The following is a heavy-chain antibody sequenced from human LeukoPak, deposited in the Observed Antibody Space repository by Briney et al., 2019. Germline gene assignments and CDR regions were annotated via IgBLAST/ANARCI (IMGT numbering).Heavy chain of an antibody. CDR3: ARGQDTVITSRYAFDI. CDR2: ISTSSIYI. D-gene: IGHD4-23*01. Sequence: GGSLRLSCAVSGFIFSSYSMNWVRHAPGKGLEWVSSISTSSIYIYYADSVKGRFTISRDNAKNSLYLQMNSLRAEDTAVYYCARGQDTVITSRYAFDIWGQGTMVTVSS. CDR1: GFIFSSYS. J-gene: IGHJ3*02. V-gene: IGHV3-21*01.